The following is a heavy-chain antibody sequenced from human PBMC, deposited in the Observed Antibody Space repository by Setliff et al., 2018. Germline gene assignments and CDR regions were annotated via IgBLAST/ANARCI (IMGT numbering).Heavy chain of an antibody. J-gene: IGHJ3*02. CDR1: GYSFSNFW. D-gene: IGHD6-19*01. CDR3: ARKLWSSGWIDAFDI. CDR2: IYPGDSHT. V-gene: IGHV5-51*01. Sequence: GESLKISCKGSGYSFSNFWIGWVRQMPGKGLAWMGIIYPGDSHTRYSPSFQGQVTMSVDKSINTAYLQWSSLKASDTAMYYCARKLWSSGWIDAFDIWGQGTMVTVSS.